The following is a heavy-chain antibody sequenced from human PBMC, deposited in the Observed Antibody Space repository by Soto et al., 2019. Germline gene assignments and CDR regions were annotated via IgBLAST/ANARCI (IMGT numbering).Heavy chain of an antibody. D-gene: IGHD6-6*01. V-gene: IGHV1-2*06. CDR2: LNPDSGDT. CDR1: GYTFTGYY. Sequence: ASVKVSCKALGYTFTGYYMHWVRQAPGQGPEWMGRLNPDSGDTIYAQRFQGRVTMTRDTSISTAYMELSSLRSDDTAVYYCARPYTSSSTWFDPWGQGTLVTVSS. J-gene: IGHJ5*02. CDR3: ARPYTSSSTWFDP.